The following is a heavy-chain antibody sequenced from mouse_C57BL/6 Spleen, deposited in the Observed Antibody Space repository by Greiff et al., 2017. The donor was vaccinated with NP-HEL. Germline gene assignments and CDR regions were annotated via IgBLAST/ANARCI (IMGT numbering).Heavy chain of an antibody. CDR2: IDPEDGDT. V-gene: IGHV14-2*01. Sequence: EVKLQQSGAELVKPGASVKLSCTASGFNIKDYYMHWVKQRTEQGLEWIGRIDPEDGDTKYAPKFQGKATITADTSSNTAYLQLSSLTSEDTAVYYCARGGTTVVATDAMDYWGQGTSVTVSS. CDR3: ARGGTTVVATDAMDY. CDR1: GFNIKDYY. D-gene: IGHD1-1*01. J-gene: IGHJ4*01.